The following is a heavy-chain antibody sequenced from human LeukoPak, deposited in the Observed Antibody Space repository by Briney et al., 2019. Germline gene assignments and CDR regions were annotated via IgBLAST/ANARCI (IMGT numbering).Heavy chain of an antibody. Sequence: PSETLSLTCTVSGGSISSSSYYWGWIRQPPGRGLEWIGSIYYSGSTYYNPSLKSRATISVDTSKNQFSLKLSSVTAADTAVYYCAREWQQLVPGLRYFDLWGRGTLVTVSS. CDR2: IYYSGST. CDR3: AREWQQLVPGLRYFDL. J-gene: IGHJ2*01. D-gene: IGHD6-13*01. V-gene: IGHV4-39*07. CDR1: GGSISSSSYY.